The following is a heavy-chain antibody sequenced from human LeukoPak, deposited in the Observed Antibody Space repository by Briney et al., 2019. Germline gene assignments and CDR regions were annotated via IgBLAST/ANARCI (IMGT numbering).Heavy chain of an antibody. Sequence: PGGSLRLSCAASGFTFSSYAMSWVRRAPGQGLEWVSSISGSDGTTYYADSVKGRFTISRDNSKNTLSLQMNSLRAEDTAIYYCAKYYYGSGSFSSDHWGQGTLVTVSS. CDR1: GFTFSSYA. V-gene: IGHV3-23*01. J-gene: IGHJ4*02. CDR2: ISGSDGTT. D-gene: IGHD3-10*01. CDR3: AKYYYGSGSFSSDH.